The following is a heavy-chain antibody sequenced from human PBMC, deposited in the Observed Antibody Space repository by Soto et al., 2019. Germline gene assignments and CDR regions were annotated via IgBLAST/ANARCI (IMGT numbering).Heavy chain of an antibody. CDR3: ARGVVRRVIIQYTSFFDY. CDR2: IYYSGSN. Sequence: PPEALSLTCTVSGGSVSSGSYYWSWIRQPPGKGLEWIGYIYYSGSNNYNPSLKSRVTISVYTSKNQFSLKVRSVTAADTAVYYCARGVVRRVIIQYTSFFDYWALGTSVTVSS. V-gene: IGHV4-61*01. CDR1: GGSVSSGSYY. J-gene: IGHJ4*02. D-gene: IGHD3-10*01.